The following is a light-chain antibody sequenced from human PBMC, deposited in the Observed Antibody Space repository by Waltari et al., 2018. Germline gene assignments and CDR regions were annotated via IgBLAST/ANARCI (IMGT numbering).Light chain of an antibody. V-gene: IGLV1-40*01. Sequence: QAVLTQPPSVSGSPGHTCAVAGWWVWCAASYGHILTCYRQLPGKAPPLLTDGVNTRPPGVSDRFSGSQFDTSAALAIAGLQADDEADYYCQSYDTTLSVVFGGGTKLTVL. J-gene: IGLJ2*01. CDR2: GVN. CDR1: WCAASYGHI. CDR3: QSYDTTLSVV.